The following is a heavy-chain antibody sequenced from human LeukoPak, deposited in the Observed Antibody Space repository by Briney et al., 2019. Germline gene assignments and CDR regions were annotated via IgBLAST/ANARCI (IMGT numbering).Heavy chain of an antibody. CDR1: GFSFNSYV. CDR3: VRGRNSGFSLDY. Sequence: GGSLRLSCVAAGFSFNSYVMYWVRQAPGKGPEWVASIWYDGSDKFYADSVKGRFTISRDNSENTLHLQMNSLRAEDTAVYFCVRGRNSGFSLDYWGQGTLVTVSS. J-gene: IGHJ4*02. D-gene: IGHD3-22*01. V-gene: IGHV3-33*01. CDR2: IWYDGSDK.